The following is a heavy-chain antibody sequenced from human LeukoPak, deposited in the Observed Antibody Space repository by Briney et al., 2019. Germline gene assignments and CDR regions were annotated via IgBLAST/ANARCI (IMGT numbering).Heavy chain of an antibody. CDR2: ISYDGSNK. J-gene: IGHJ5*02. D-gene: IGHD6-19*01. CDR1: GFTFSSYA. V-gene: IGHV3-30-3*01. Sequence: GGSLRLSCAASGFTFSSYAMHWVRQAPGKGLEWVAVISYDGSNKYYADSVKGRFTISRDNSKNTLYLQMNNLRAEDTAVYYCARGGPTSSGWYNWFDPWGQGTLVTVSS. CDR3: ARGGPTSSGWYNWFDP.